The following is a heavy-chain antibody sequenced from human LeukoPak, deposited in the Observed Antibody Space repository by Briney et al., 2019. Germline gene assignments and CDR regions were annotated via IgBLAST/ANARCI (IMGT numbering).Heavy chain of an antibody. Sequence: SETLSLTCTVSGDSISSNFWSWIRQPPGKGLEYIGYIYNGGTTNYNPSLKSRITISVDTSKNQFSLKLSSVTAADTAIYYCAKSFSETERATITAYWGQGTLVTVSS. J-gene: IGHJ4*02. V-gene: IGHV4-59*01. CDR2: IYNGGTT. D-gene: IGHD5-24*01. CDR1: GDSISSNF. CDR3: AKSFSETERATITAY.